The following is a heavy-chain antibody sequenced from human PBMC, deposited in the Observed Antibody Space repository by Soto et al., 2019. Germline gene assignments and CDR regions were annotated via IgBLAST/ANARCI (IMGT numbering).Heavy chain of an antibody. Sequence: GASGKVSCKAAGYTVTSYDINWVRQATGQGLERMGWMNPNSGNTGYAQKFQGRVTMTRNTSISTAYMELSSLRSEDTAVYYCARGLFSRVPAAMGLGVWYYMDVWGKGTTVTVSS. CDR1: GYTVTSYD. CDR3: ARGLFSRVPAAMGLGVWYYMDV. D-gene: IGHD2-2*01. V-gene: IGHV1-8*01. CDR2: MNPNSGNT. J-gene: IGHJ6*03.